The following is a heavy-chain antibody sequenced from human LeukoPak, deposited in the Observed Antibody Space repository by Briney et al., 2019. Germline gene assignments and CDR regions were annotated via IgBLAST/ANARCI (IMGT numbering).Heavy chain of an antibody. D-gene: IGHD3-3*01. CDR1: GGTFSSYT. Sequence: SVKVSCKASGGTFSSYTISWVRQAPGQGLEWMGRIIPILGIANYAQKFQGRVTITADKSTSTAYMELSSLRSEDTAVYYCARVGPSPYYDFWSGILDVWGKGTTVTVPS. CDR2: IIPILGIA. V-gene: IGHV1-69*02. J-gene: IGHJ6*04. CDR3: ARVGPSPYYDFWSGILDV.